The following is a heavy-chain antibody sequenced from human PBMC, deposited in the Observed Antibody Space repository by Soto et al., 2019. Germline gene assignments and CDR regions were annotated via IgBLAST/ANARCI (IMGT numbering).Heavy chain of an antibody. CDR3: ARGPYCGDECYFAY. Sequence: SETLSLTCIVFGGSISSYYWSWIRQPAGKGLEWIGRIYNSGTTNYNPSLESRVTTSVDPSKNQISLKLSSATAADTAIYYCARGPYCGDECYFAYWGQGTLVTVSS. D-gene: IGHD2-21*01. V-gene: IGHV4-4*07. CDR2: IYNSGTT. CDR1: GGSISSYY. J-gene: IGHJ4*02.